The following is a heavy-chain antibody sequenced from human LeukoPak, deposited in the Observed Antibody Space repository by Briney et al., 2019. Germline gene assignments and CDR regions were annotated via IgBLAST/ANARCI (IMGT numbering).Heavy chain of an antibody. CDR2: INSDGIST. CDR3: ARDVGNFDY. J-gene: IGHJ4*02. CDR1: GFTFSNYW. Sequence: GGSLRLSCAASGFTFSNYWMHWVRQAPGKGLVWVSRINSDGISTGYADSVKGRFTVSRDNAKKTLYLQMDSLRAEDTAVYYCARDVGNFDYWGQGTLVTVS. V-gene: IGHV3-74*01.